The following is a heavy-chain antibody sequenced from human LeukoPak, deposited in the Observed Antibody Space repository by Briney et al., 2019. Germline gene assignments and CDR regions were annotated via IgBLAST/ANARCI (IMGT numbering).Heavy chain of an antibody. D-gene: IGHD6-13*01. CDR1: XXTFTXXY. J-gene: IGHJ4*02. V-gene: IGHV1-2*02. CDR2: INPNSGGT. Sequence: VKVSCXAXXXTFTXXYXHWVRQAPGQGLEWMGWINPNSGGTNYAQKFQGRVTMTRDTSISTAYMELSRLRSDDTAVYYCARGRQQLVTASEYYFDYWGQGTLVTVSS. CDR3: ARGRQQLVTASEYYFDY.